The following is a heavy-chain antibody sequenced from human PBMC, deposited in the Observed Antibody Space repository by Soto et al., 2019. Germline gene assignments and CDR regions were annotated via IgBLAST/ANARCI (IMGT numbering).Heavy chain of an antibody. J-gene: IGHJ4*02. CDR3: ASRGYSYELDY. CDR2: ISYDGSNK. D-gene: IGHD5-18*01. CDR1: GFTFSSYG. V-gene: IGHV3-30*03. Sequence: ESGGGVVQPGRSLRLSCAASGFTFSSYGMHWVRQAPGKGLEWVAVISYDGSNKYYADSVKGRFTISRDNSKNTLYLQMNSLRAEDTAVYYCASRGYSYELDYWGQGTLVTVSS.